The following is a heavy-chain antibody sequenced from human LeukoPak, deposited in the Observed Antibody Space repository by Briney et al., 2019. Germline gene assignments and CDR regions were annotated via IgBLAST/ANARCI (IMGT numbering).Heavy chain of an antibody. V-gene: IGHV3-30*04. CDR3: AKDIGYCSSTSCNEAGYFDY. CDR2: ISYDGSNE. CDR1: GFTFNYYS. D-gene: IGHD2-2*01. Sequence: GGSLRLSCAASGFTFNYYSMHWVRQAPGKGLEWVAGISYDGSNEYYADAMKGRFTISRDNSKNTLYLQMNSLRAEDTAVYYCAKDIGYCSSTSCNEAGYFDYWGQGTLVTVSS. J-gene: IGHJ4*02.